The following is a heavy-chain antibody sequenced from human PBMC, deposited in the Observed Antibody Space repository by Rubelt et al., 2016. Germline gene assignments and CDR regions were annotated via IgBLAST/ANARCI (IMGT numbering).Heavy chain of an antibody. CDR2: ISGSGGST. Sequence: GSLKISCAASGFTFKNYAVTWVRQAPGKGLEWVSAISGSGGSTYYADSVKGRFTISRDNSKNTLYLQMNSLRAEDTAVYYCAKPLNWGYCSSCVIYDAFDIWGQGTMVTVSS. CDR3: AKPLNWGYCSSCVIYDAFDI. D-gene: IGHD2-2*01. V-gene: IGHV3-23*01. CDR1: GFTFKNYA. J-gene: IGHJ3*02.